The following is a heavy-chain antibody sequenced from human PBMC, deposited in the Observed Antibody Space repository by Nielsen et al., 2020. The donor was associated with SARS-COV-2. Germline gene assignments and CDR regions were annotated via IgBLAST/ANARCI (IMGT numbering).Heavy chain of an antibody. Sequence: SETLSLTCTVSGGSISSSSYYWGWIRQPPGKGREWIGSIYYSGSTYYNPSLKSRVTISVDTSKNQFSPKLSSVTAADTAVYYCARHGGGMATHYYYGMDVWGQGTTVTVSS. CDR1: GGSISSSSYY. V-gene: IGHV4-39*01. CDR3: ARHGGGMATHYYYGMDV. D-gene: IGHD5-24*01. J-gene: IGHJ6*02. CDR2: IYYSGST.